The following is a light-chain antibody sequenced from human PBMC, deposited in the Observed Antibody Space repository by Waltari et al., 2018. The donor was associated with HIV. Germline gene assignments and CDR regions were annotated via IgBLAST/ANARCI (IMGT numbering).Light chain of an antibody. CDR2: GVT. Sequence: QSALTQPASVSGSPGQSITISCTGTSSDVGSYYLVSWYQLHPGKAPKLIIYGVTKRPSGVSNRFSGSKSGNTASLTISGLQAEDEADYYCCSYAGSSISVVFGGGTKLTVL. CDR3: CSYAGSSISVV. CDR1: SSDVGSYYL. J-gene: IGLJ2*01. V-gene: IGLV2-23*02.